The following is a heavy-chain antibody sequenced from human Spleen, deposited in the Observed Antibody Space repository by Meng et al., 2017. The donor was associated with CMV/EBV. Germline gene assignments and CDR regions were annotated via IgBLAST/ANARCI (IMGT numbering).Heavy chain of an antibody. Sequence: CAASGFTFNPYNVNWVRQAQGKGLEWVSYISSSSSYIYYADSVKGRFTISRDNAKNTLYLQMNSLRAEDTAVYYCARSRIQLNAFDIWGQGTMVTVSS. CDR2: ISSSSSYI. J-gene: IGHJ3*02. CDR1: GFTFNPYN. D-gene: IGHD5-18*01. V-gene: IGHV3-21*01. CDR3: ARSRIQLNAFDI.